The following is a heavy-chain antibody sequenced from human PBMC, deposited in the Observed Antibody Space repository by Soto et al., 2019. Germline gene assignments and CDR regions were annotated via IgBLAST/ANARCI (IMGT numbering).Heavy chain of an antibody. V-gene: IGHV1-18*01. Sequence: QVQLVQSGDEVREPGSSVTVSCKASGYIFVNYGIAWVRQAPGQGLEWMGWISTYSGNTHYASKVQGRLTMTTDTSTSTAYMDLGSLTSYDTAVYYCAMVDNYVTPTPQDVWGQGTTVTVSS. J-gene: IGHJ6*02. D-gene: IGHD3-16*01. CDR1: GYIFVNYG. CDR2: ISTYSGNT. CDR3: AMVDNYVTPTPQDV.